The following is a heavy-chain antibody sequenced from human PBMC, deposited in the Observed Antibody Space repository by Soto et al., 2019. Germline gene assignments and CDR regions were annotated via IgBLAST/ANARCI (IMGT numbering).Heavy chain of an antibody. CDR3: AKVRASQWELRYYYFDY. D-gene: IGHD1-26*01. Sequence: PSETMSLTCTVSGGSISIYYWSLIRQPPGKGLEWVGYIYYNGATNYNPSLEGRVTVSVDTSKNQFSLHLISVTAADTAVYYCAKVRASQWELRYYYFDYWGQGTPVTVSP. CDR1: GGSISIYY. J-gene: IGHJ4*02. CDR2: IYYNGAT. V-gene: IGHV4-59*01.